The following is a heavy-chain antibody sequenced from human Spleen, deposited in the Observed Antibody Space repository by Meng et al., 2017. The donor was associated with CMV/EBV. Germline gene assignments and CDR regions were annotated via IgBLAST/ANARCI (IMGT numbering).Heavy chain of an antibody. CDR1: GFTFDDYG. D-gene: IGHD3-3*01. V-gene: IGHV3-20*04. J-gene: IGHJ4*02. CDR2: INWNGGST. CDR3: ARDRSRRITTSGVVSPGGWDY. Sequence: GESLKISCAASGFTFDDYGMSWVRQAPGKGLEWVSGINWNGGSTGYADSAKGRFTISRDNAKNFLYLQMSSLRAEDTAVYYCARDRSRRITTSGVVSPGGWDYWGQGTLVTVSS.